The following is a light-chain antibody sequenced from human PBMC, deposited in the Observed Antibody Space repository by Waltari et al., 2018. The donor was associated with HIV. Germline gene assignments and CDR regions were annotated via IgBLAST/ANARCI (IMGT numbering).Light chain of an antibody. CDR1: SSHIGSQS. V-gene: IGLV1-47*01. Sequence: QSVLTQPPSVSGTLGQRVTMSCSGSSSHIGSQSVYWYQQFPRKAPKLLIFKDDQRPAGVPARFSGLKSGTSASLAVSGLRSEDEADYYCATWDDSLSVVIFGGGTNLTVL. CDR2: KDD. CDR3: ATWDDSLSVVI. J-gene: IGLJ2*01.